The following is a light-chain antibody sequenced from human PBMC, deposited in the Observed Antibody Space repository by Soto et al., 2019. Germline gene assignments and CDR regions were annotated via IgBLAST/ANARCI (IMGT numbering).Light chain of an antibody. Sequence: EIVLTQSPATLSLSPGERATLSCRASQSVSSYLAWYQQKPGQAPRLLIDDASNRATGIPARFSGSGSGTDFTLTITRLEPEDFAVYYCQQYGSSPRTFGQGTRLEIK. J-gene: IGKJ5*01. CDR1: QSVSSY. CDR3: QQYGSSPRT. V-gene: IGKV3-20*01. CDR2: DAS.